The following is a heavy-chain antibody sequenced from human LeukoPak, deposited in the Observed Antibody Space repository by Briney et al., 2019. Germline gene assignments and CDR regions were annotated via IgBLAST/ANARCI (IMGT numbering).Heavy chain of an antibody. D-gene: IGHD3-22*01. CDR2: ISGSYI. CDR3: ARYNYDSSGYYSSDYYYGMDV. CDR1: GFTFNTYR. J-gene: IGHJ6*02. Sequence: PGGSLRLSCAASGFTFNTYRLNWVRQAPGKGLEWLSSISGSYIYYADSVKGRFTISRDNAKNSLFLQLNSLRAEGTAVYYCARYNYDSSGYYSSDYYYGMDVWGQGTTVTVSS. V-gene: IGHV3-21*01.